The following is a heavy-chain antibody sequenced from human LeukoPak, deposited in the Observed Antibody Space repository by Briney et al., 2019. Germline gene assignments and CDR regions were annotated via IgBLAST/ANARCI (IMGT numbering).Heavy chain of an antibody. V-gene: IGHV3-30*04. CDR3: AVEGFDI. CDR2: VSSDGRNT. CDR1: GFTFSDYT. J-gene: IGHJ3*02. D-gene: IGHD1-1*01. Sequence: PGRSLRLSCAASGFTFSDYTMHWVRQAPGKGLEWVAVVSSDGRNTYYADSVRGRLTVSRDNSKSTLYLQINSLRPEDTAVYYCAVEGFDIWGHGTMVTVSS.